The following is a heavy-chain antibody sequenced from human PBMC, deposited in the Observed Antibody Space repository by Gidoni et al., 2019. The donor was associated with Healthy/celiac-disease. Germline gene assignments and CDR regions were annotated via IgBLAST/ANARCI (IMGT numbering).Heavy chain of an antibody. V-gene: IGHV3-9*01. CDR1: GFNVSDYA. Sequence: EGKMVESGGGLVQHGRSLRLHCEASGFNVSDYAMHWVRQAPGKGLGCVSGICWNRGRIGYADSVKGRFTISRDNAKNSLYLHMNSLRAADTALYYCAKDIRSWPNAFDIWGQGTMVTVSS. J-gene: IGHJ3*02. CDR2: ICWNRGRI. CDR3: AKDIRSWPNAFDI.